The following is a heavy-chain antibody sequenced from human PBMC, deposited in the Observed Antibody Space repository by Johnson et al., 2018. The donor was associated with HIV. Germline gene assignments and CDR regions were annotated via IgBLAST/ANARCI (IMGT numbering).Heavy chain of an antibody. J-gene: IGHJ3*02. CDR2: INSDGSST. Sequence: VQLVESGGGVVRPGGSLRLSCAASGFTFDDYGMSWVRQAPGKGLVWVSRINSDGSSTSYADSVKGRFTLSRDNSKNTLYLQMTGLRAEDTAVYYCARGAPYENWNYAFAFDIWGQGTMVTVSS. CDR1: GFTFDDYG. V-gene: IGHV3-20*04. D-gene: IGHD1-7*01. CDR3: ARGAPYENWNYAFAFDI.